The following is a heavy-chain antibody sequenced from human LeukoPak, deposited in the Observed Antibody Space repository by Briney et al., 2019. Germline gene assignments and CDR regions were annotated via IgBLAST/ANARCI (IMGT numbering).Heavy chain of an antibody. J-gene: IGHJ4*02. V-gene: IGHV4-4*07. CDR2: IYTSGST. Sequence: PSETLSLTCTVPGGSISSYYWSWIRQPAGKGLEWIGRIYTSGSTNYNPSLKSRVTMSVDTSKNQFSLKLSSVTAADTAVYYCARGRDSRGYQFMGFDSWGQGNLVTVSS. CDR3: ARGRDSRGYQFMGFDS. CDR1: GGSISSYY. D-gene: IGHD3-22*01.